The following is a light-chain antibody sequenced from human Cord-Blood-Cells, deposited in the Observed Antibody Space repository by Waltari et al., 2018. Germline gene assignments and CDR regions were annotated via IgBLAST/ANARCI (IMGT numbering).Light chain of an antibody. CDR2: EVS. CDR3: SSYTSSSTYV. J-gene: IGLJ1*01. CDR1: SSDAGGYHY. V-gene: IGLV2-14*01. Sequence: QSALTQPASVSGSPGQSIPISCTGTSSDAGGYHYVSWYQQHPGKAPKLMIYEVSNRPSGVSNRFSGSKAGNTASLTISGLQAEDEADYYCSSYTSSSTYVFGTGTKVTVL.